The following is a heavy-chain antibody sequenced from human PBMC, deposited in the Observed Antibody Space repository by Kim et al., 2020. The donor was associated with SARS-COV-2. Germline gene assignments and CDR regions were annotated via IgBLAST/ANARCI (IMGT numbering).Heavy chain of an antibody. CDR1: GFTFSSYA. D-gene: IGHD1-26*01. V-gene: IGHV3-23*01. Sequence: GGSLRLSCAASGFTFSSYAMSWVRQAPGKGLEWVSDISGSGDSTYYADSVRGRFTISRDNSKNTLYLQMNSLRAEDTAVYYCAKNTGSHPRLLDYWGQGTLVTVSS. J-gene: IGHJ4*02. CDR3: AKNTGSHPRLLDY. CDR2: ISGSGDST.